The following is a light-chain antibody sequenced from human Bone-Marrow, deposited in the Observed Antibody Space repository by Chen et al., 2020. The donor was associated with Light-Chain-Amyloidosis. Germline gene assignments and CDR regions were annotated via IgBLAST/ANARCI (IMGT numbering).Light chain of an antibody. CDR3: QQYKTYFT. J-gene: IGKJ3*01. Sequence: DIQMTQSPSTLSASVGDRVTITCRASQFTSSWLAWYQQKPGKAPKLLISKASSLESGVPSRFSGSGSGTEFTLTISSLQPDDFATYYCQQYKTYFTFGPGTKVDIK. CDR2: KAS. CDR1: QFTSSW. V-gene: IGKV1-5*03.